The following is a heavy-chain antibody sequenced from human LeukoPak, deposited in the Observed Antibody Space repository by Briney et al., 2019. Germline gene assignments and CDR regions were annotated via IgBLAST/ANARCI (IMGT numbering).Heavy chain of an antibody. CDR2: IYHSGST. J-gene: IGHJ6*03. D-gene: IGHD3-22*01. V-gene: IGHV4-38-2*02. Sequence: NPSETLSLTCTVSGYSISSGYYWGWIRQPPGKGLEWIGSIYHSGSTYYNPSLKSRVTISVDTSKNQFSLKLSSVTAADTAVYYCASETDDSSGYPSVYYYYMDVWGKGTTVTVSS. CDR3: ASETDDSSGYPSVYYYYMDV. CDR1: GYSISSGYY.